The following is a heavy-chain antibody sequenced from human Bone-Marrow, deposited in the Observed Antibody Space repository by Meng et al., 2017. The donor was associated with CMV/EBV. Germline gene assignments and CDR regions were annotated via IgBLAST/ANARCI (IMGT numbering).Heavy chain of an antibody. V-gene: IGHV3-7*01. D-gene: IGHD2-2*03. CDR2: VKPDGSEE. CDR3: ATDDGSY. J-gene: IGHJ4*02. Sequence: GGSLRLSCKASGFIFSDYWMNWVRQVPGKGLEWVATVKPDGSEEFYVDSAKGRFTISRDNAKNSLYLQMNSLRAEDTSVYYCATDDGSYWGQGTLVTVSS. CDR1: GFIFSDYW.